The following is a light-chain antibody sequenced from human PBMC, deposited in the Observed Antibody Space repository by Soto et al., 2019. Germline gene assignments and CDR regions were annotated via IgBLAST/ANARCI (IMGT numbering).Light chain of an antibody. V-gene: IGLV2-14*01. CDR1: SSDVGAYNY. CDR3: SSYTSGSTLVV. J-gene: IGLJ2*01. CDR2: EVT. Sequence: QSALTQPASVSGSPGQSITISCTGSSSDVGAYNYVSWYQQHPGKAPRLMIYEVTNRPSGVSNRFSGSKSGNTASLTISGLQAEDEADYYCSSYTSGSTLVVFGGGTKLTVL.